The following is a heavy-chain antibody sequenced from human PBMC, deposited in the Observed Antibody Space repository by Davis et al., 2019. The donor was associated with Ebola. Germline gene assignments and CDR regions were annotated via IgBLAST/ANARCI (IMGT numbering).Heavy chain of an antibody. Sequence: SETLSLTCTVSGGSISSSSYYWGWIRQPPGKGLEWIGSIYYSGSTYYNPSLKSRVTISVDTSKNQFSLKLSSVTAADTAVYYCARWIAAAGTGSYYYYYGMDVWGQGTTVTVSS. V-gene: IGHV4-39*07. J-gene: IGHJ6*02. D-gene: IGHD6-13*01. CDR1: GGSISSSSYY. CDR3: ARWIAAAGTGSYYYYYGMDV. CDR2: IYYSGST.